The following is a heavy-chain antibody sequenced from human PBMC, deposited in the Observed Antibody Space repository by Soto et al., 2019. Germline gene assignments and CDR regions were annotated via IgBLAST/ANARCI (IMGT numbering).Heavy chain of an antibody. CDR3: AHMLVVVYMGDAFDI. V-gene: IGHV2-5*02. Sequence: QITLKESGPTLVKPTQTLTLTCTFSGFSLSTSGVGVGWIRQPPGKALEWLALIYWDDDKRYSPSLKSRLTITKDPSKNQVVLTMTNMDPVDTATYYCAHMLVVVYMGDAFDIWGQGTMVTVSS. CDR2: IYWDDDK. D-gene: IGHD3-22*01. CDR1: GFSLSTSGVG. J-gene: IGHJ3*02.